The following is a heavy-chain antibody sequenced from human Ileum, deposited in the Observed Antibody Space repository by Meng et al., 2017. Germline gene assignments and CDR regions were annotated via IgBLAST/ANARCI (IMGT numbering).Heavy chain of an antibody. CDR2: IFDTGPP. V-gene: IGHV4-30-4*01. D-gene: IGHD1-26*01. CDR3: AASLDGNRFDP. J-gene: IGHJ5*02. CDR1: GGSISSGDYY. Sequence: QVQLQESGPGLVEPSQTLSLTYTVSGGSISSGDYYWSWIRQPPGKGLEWIGYIFDTGPPSYSPPLRSRLSISMDTSKNQFSLRLTSASAADTAVYYCAASLDGNRFDPWGQGTLVTVSS.